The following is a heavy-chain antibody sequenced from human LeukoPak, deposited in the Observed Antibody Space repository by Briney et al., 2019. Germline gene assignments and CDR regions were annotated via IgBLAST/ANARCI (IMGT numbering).Heavy chain of an antibody. Sequence: PGGSLRLSCAASGFTVNSNYMSWVRQAPGKGLEWVSVIYSGGSTYYADSVKGRFTISRDNSKNTLYLQMNSLRAEDTAVYYCAKEDLRYFDCFDYWGQGTLVTVSS. CDR3: AKEDLRYFDCFDY. J-gene: IGHJ4*02. CDR2: IYSGGST. CDR1: GFTVNSNY. D-gene: IGHD3-9*01. V-gene: IGHV3-53*01.